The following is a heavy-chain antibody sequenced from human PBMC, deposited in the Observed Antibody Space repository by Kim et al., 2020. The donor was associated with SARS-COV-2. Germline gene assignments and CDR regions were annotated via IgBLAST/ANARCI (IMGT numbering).Heavy chain of an antibody. V-gene: IGHV3-48*03. Sequence: YADSVKGRFTISRDNAKNSLYLQMNSLGAEDTAVYYCARVSLRFLEWNDYWGQGTLVTVSS. D-gene: IGHD3-3*01. J-gene: IGHJ4*02. CDR3: ARVSLRFLEWNDY.